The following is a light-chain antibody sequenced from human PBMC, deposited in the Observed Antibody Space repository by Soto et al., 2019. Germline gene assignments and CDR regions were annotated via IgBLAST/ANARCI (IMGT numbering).Light chain of an antibody. V-gene: IGKV3-20*01. CDR2: RTS. Sequence: EVVLTQSPGTLSLSPGERATLSCRASESVSSSFLTWYQQQPGQAPRLLIYRTSNRVTGIPDRCSGGGSGTYFTLTISRLEPEDFAVYFCQHYGNSLWTFGQGTKVEIK. CDR3: QHYGNSLWT. J-gene: IGKJ1*01. CDR1: ESVSSSF.